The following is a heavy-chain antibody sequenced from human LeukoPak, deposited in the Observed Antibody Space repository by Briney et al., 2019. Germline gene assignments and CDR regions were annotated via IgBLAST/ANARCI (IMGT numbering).Heavy chain of an antibody. Sequence: ASVKVSCKASGYSFNDKYLHWVRQAPGQGLEWMGSINPNSGGTNYAQKFQGRVTMTTDTSMSTAYMELSRLTPDATAVYYCARAGGRSWFDPWGQGTLVTVSS. CDR2: INPNSGGT. V-gene: IGHV1-2*02. J-gene: IGHJ5*02. CDR1: GYSFNDKY. CDR3: ARAGGRSWFDP.